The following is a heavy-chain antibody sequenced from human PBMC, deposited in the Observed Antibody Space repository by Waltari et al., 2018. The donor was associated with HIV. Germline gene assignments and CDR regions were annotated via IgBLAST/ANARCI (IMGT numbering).Heavy chain of an antibody. V-gene: IGHV4-59*01. Sequence: QVQLQELGPGLVKPSETLSLTCTVSGGSISDSYRNWIRQPPGKGLEWLGYLYYSGSTNSNPSLKSRVTISVDTSENQFSLKLKSVTAADTAVYYCARENPLFFDLWGRGTLVTVSS. CDR2: LYYSGST. CDR3: ARENPLFFDL. CDR1: GGSISDSY. J-gene: IGHJ2*01.